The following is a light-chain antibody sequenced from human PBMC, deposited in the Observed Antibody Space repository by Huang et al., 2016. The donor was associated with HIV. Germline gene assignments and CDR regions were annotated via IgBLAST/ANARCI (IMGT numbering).Light chain of an antibody. J-gene: IGKJ4*01. CDR2: AAS. CDR3: QQYYSTPQLT. V-gene: IGKV1-NL1*01. CDR1: QGISNS. Sequence: DIQMTQSPSSLSASVRDRVTITCRASQGISNSLAWYQQKPGKAPKLLLYAASRVESGVPSRFSGSGSGTDYTLTISSLQPEDFATYYCQQYYSTPQLTFGGGTKVEIK.